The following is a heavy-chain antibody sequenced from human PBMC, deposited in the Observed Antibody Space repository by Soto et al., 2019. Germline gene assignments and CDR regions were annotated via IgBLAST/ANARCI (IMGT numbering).Heavy chain of an antibody. Sequence: QITLKESGPTLVKPTQTLTLTCTFSGFSLSTSGVGVGWIRQPPGKALEWLALIYWDDDKRYSPSLKSRLTITKDTSKNQVVLTMTNMDPVDTATYYCAHRRRKWSSSSPLFNDAFDIWGQGTMVTVSS. V-gene: IGHV2-5*02. CDR1: GFSLSTSGVG. CDR3: AHRRRKWSSSSPLFNDAFDI. D-gene: IGHD6-6*01. J-gene: IGHJ3*02. CDR2: IYWDDDK.